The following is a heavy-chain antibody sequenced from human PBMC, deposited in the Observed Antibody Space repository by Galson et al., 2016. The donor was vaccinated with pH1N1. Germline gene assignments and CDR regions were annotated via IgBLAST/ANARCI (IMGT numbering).Heavy chain of an antibody. CDR1: GDTFTSYA. D-gene: IGHD3-22*01. CDR2: INAGNGIP. Sequence: SVKVSCKASGDTFTSYAMHWVRQAPGQRLEWMGWINAGNGIPKYSQRFQGTVTITSDTSASTAYMELSSLRSEDTAVYYCASSYYYDSSGYTDWGQGTLVTVSS. J-gene: IGHJ4*02. CDR3: ASSYYYDSSGYTD. V-gene: IGHV1-3*01.